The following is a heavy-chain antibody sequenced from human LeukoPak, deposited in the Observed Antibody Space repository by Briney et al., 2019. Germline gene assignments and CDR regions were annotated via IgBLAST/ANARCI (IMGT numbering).Heavy chain of an antibody. V-gene: IGHV1-8*01. CDR2: MNPNSGNT. Sequence: ASVKVSCKASGYTFTSYDINWVRQATGQGLEWMGWMNPNSGNTGYAQKFQGRVTMTRNTSISTAYMELSSLRSEDTAVYYCARGSRYYDFPEIDYWGQGTLVTVSS. J-gene: IGHJ4*02. D-gene: IGHD3-3*01. CDR1: GYTFTSYD. CDR3: ARGSRYYDFPEIDY.